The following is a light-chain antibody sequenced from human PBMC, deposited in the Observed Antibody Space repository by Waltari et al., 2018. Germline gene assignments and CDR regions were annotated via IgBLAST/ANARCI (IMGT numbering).Light chain of an antibody. CDR2: WAS. V-gene: IGKV4-1*01. Sequence: DIVMTQSPDSLALSLGERATINCKSSRSVLYSSNNNNYLAWYQQKPRRPPKLLISWASTRESGVPDRFSGSGSGTDFTLTISSLQAEDVAVYYCHQYYDTPQTFGQGTKVEIK. CDR3: HQYYDTPQT. CDR1: RSVLYSSNNNNY. J-gene: IGKJ1*01.